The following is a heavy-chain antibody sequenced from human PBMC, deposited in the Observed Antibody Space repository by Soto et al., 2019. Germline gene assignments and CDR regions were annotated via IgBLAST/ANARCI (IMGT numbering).Heavy chain of an antibody. CDR1: GGTFSSYT. CDR3: ARLPHQIRGYSGYEYYYYYYYMDV. Sequence: ASVKVSCKASGGTFSSYTISWVRQAPGQGLEWMGRIIPILGIANYAQKFQGRVTITADKSTRTAYMELSSLRSEDPAVYYCARLPHQIRGYSGYEYYYYYYYMDVWGKGTTVTVSS. CDR2: IIPILGIA. D-gene: IGHD5-12*01. V-gene: IGHV1-69*02. J-gene: IGHJ6*03.